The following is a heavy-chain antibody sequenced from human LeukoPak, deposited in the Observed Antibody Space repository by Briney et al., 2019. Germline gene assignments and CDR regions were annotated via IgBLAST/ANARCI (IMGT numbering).Heavy chain of an antibody. CDR1: GGSISSYY. Sequence: SETLSPTCTVSGGSISSYYWSWIRQPPGKGLEWIGYIYYSGSTNYNPSLKSRVTISVDTSKNQFSLKLSSVTAADTAVYYCARGATISVAFDIWGQGTMVTVSS. CDR2: IYYSGST. CDR3: ARGATISVAFDI. J-gene: IGHJ3*02. V-gene: IGHV4-59*01. D-gene: IGHD5-24*01.